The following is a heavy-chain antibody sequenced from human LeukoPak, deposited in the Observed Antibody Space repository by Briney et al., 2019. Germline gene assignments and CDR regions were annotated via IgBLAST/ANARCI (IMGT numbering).Heavy chain of an antibody. D-gene: IGHD2-15*01. CDR1: GFTFSTYA. J-gene: IGHJ4*02. V-gene: IGHV3-23*01. Sequence: GGSLRLSCEASGFTFSTYAMSWVRQAPGKGLEWVSSFSGSGGGTYYADSVKGRFTISRDNSKNTLYLQMNSLRAEDTAIYYCARSGLNRFDYWGQGTLVTVSS. CDR3: ARSGLNRFDY. CDR2: FSGSGGGT.